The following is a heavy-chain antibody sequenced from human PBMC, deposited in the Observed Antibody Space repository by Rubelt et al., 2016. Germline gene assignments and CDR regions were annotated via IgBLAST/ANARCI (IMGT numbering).Heavy chain of an antibody. CDR2: ISGSGGST. J-gene: IGHJ4*02. D-gene: IGHD3-10*01. CDR1: GFTFSSDS. V-gene: IGHV3-23*01. Sequence: PGGSLRLSCAASGFTFSSDSISWVRQAPGKGLEWVSAISGSGGSTHYADSVKGRFTISRDNSKNTLYLQMNSLRAEDTAVYYCARGNSAAYWGQGTLVTVSS. CDR3: ARGNSAAY.